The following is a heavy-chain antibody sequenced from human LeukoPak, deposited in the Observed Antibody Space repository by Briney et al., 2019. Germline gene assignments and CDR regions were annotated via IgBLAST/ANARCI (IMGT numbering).Heavy chain of an antibody. Sequence: ASVKVSCKASGYTFTSYGISWVRQAPGQGLEWMGWISAYNGNTNYAQKLQGRVTMTTDTSTSTAYMELRRLRSDDTAVYYCAIIAVAGNVFDYWGQGTLVTVSS. J-gene: IGHJ4*02. CDR1: GYTFTSYG. CDR2: ISAYNGNT. D-gene: IGHD6-19*01. CDR3: AIIAVAGNVFDY. V-gene: IGHV1-18*01.